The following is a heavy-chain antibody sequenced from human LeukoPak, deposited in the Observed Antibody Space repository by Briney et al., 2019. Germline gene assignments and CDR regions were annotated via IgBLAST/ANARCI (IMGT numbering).Heavy chain of an antibody. CDR1: GGTFSSYA. Sequence: SVKVSCKASGGTFSSYAISWVRQAPGQGLEWMGRIIPILGIANYAQKFQGRVTITADKSTSTAYMELSSLGSEDTAVYYCARAGETLYDYGWGSYREYYFDYWGQGTLVSVSS. CDR2: IIPILGIA. V-gene: IGHV1-69*04. J-gene: IGHJ4*02. D-gene: IGHD3-16*02. CDR3: ARAGETLYDYGWGSYREYYFDY.